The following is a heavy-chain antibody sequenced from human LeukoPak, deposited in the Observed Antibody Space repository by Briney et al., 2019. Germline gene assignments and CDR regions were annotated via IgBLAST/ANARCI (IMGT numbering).Heavy chain of an antibody. Sequence: PSETLSLTCAVYGGSFSGYYWSWIRQPPGKGLEWIGEINHSGCTNYNPSLKSRVTISVDTSKNQFSLKLSSVTAADTAVYYCARGPVAGTALDYWGQGTLVTVSS. J-gene: IGHJ4*02. D-gene: IGHD6-19*01. CDR2: INHSGCT. CDR3: ARGPVAGTALDY. CDR1: GGSFSGYY. V-gene: IGHV4-34*01.